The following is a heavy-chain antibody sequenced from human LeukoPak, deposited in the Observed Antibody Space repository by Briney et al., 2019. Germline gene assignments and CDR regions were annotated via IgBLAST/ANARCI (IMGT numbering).Heavy chain of an antibody. CDR1: GGSISSGGYS. CDR3: ARDPPMVRGVIYPWGAFDI. CDR2: IYHSGST. V-gene: IGHV4-30-2*01. J-gene: IGHJ3*02. D-gene: IGHD3-10*01. Sequence: NPSETLSLTCAVSGGSISSGGYSWSWIRQPPGKGLEWIGYIYHSGSTYYNPSLKSRVTISVDTSKNQFSLKLSSVTAADTAVYYCARDPPMVRGVIYPWGAFDIWGQGTMVTVSS.